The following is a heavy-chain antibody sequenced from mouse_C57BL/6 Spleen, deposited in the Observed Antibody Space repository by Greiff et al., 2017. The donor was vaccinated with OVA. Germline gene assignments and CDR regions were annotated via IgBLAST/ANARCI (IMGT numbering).Heavy chain of an antibody. V-gene: IGHV5-17*01. J-gene: IGHJ1*03. CDR1: GFTFSDYG. D-gene: IGHD1-1*01. Sequence: EVQRVESGGGLVKPGGSLKLSCAASGFTFSDYGMHWVRQAPEKGLEWVAYLSSGRSTIYYADTVKGRFTISRGNAKNTLFLQMTSLRAEDTAMYYCARETYGSTRYFDVWGTGTTVTVSS. CDR2: LSSGRSTI. CDR3: ARETYGSTRYFDV.